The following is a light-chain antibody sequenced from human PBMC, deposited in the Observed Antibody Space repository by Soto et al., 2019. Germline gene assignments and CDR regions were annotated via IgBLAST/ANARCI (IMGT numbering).Light chain of an antibody. CDR1: SSDVGGYNY. Sequence: QSVLTQPASVSGSPGQSITISCTGTSSDVGGYNYVSWYQQHPGKAPKLMIYEVTNRPSGVSNRFSGSKSGTSASLAIGGLRSEDEADYYCAAWDDSLSGVLFGGGTKVTVL. CDR2: EVT. J-gene: IGLJ2*01. CDR3: AAWDDSLSGVL. V-gene: IGLV2-14*01.